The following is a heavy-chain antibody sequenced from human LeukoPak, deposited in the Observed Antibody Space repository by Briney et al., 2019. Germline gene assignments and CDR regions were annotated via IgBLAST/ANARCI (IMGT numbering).Heavy chain of an antibody. D-gene: IGHD6-13*01. J-gene: IGHJ5*02. CDR2: INHSGST. CDR3: ARLTRWGIAAGWFDP. CDR1: GGSFSDYY. V-gene: IGHV4-34*01. Sequence: SETLSLTCVVYGGSFSDYYWSWIRQPPGKGLAWIGEINHSGSTSYNPSLTSRVTISVDTSKNQVSLRLNSVTAADTAVYYCARLTRWGIAAGWFDPWGQGSLVTVSS.